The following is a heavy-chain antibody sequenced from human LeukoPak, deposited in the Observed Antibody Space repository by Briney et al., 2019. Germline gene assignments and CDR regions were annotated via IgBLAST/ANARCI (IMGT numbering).Heavy chain of an antibody. CDR1: GYTFTTYD. D-gene: IGHD2-2*01. V-gene: IGHV1-8*01. Sequence: ASVKVSCKASGYTFTTYDINWVRQDTGQGLEWMGWMNPNSGNTGYAQKFQGRVTITRDTSASTAYMELSSLRSEDTAVYYCARGRCVGSTNCYYFDSWGQGTLVTVSS. CDR2: MNPNSGNT. CDR3: ARGRCVGSTNCYYFDS. J-gene: IGHJ4*02.